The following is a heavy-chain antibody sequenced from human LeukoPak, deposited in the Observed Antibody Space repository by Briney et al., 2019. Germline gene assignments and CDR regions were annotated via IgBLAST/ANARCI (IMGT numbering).Heavy chain of an antibody. J-gene: IGHJ5*02. D-gene: IGHD4-17*01. V-gene: IGHV4-59*12. CDR3: ARGGYGVPNWFDP. Sequence: SETLSLTCTVSGGSISNYHWSWIRQPPGKGLEWIGYIYYSGSTYYNPSLKSRVTISVDRFKNQFSLKLSSVTAADTAVYCCARGGYGVPNWFDPWGQGTLVTVSS. CDR1: GGSISNYH. CDR2: IYYSGST.